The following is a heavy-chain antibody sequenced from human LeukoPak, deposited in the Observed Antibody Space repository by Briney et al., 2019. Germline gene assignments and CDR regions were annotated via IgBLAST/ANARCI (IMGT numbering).Heavy chain of an antibody. D-gene: IGHD2-2*01. CDR1: GGSFSGYY. J-gene: IGHJ4*02. Sequence: PSETLSLTCAVYGGSFSGYYWSWIRQPPGKGLEWIGEINRSGSTNYNPSLKSRVTISVDTSKNQFSLKLSSVTAADTAVYYCAMRYCSSTSCYPFDYWGQGTLVTVSS. CDR3: AMRYCSSTSCYPFDY. CDR2: INRSGST. V-gene: IGHV4-34*01.